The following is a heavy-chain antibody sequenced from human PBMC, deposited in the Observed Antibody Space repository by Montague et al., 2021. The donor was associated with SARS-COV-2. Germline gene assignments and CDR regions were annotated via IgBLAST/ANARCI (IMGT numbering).Heavy chain of an antibody. CDR1: GGTFSSYA. J-gene: IGHJ6*02. CDR3: ARDRYYDILTGYYKGSVKNYYYYGMDV. CDR2: IIPIFGTA. D-gene: IGHD3-9*01. V-gene: IGHV1-69*13. Sequence: SVKVSCKASGGTFSSYAISWVRQAPGQGLEWMGGIIPIFGTANYAQKFQGRVTITADESTSTAYMELSSLRSEDTAVYYCARDRYYDILTGYYKGSVKNYYYYGMDVWGQGATVTGSS.